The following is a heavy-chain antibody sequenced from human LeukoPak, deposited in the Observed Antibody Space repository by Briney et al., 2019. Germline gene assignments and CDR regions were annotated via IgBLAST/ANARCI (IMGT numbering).Heavy chain of an antibody. Sequence: PGGSLRLSCAASGFTFSNYWMSWVRQAPGKGLEWVANIKQDGSEKYYVDSVKGRFTISRDNSKNTLYLQTNSLRAEDTAVYYCARDDYGETFDYWGQGTLVTVSS. CDR1: GFTFSNYW. J-gene: IGHJ4*02. CDR2: IKQDGSEK. V-gene: IGHV3-7*03. D-gene: IGHD4-17*01. CDR3: ARDDYGETFDY.